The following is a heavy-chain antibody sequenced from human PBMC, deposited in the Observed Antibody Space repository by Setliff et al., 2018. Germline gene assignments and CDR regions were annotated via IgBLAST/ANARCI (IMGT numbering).Heavy chain of an antibody. Sequence: SETLSLTCTVSGGSLSSYFWSWVRQPAGKGLEWIGRIYTSGSTNYNPSLKSRVTMSIDTSKNQVSLKLNSVTATDTAVYYCARDLGHGGDSDYWGQGILVTVSS. CDR1: GGSLSSYF. D-gene: IGHD2-21*02. CDR3: ARDLGHGGDSDY. CDR2: IYTSGST. V-gene: IGHV4-4*07. J-gene: IGHJ4*02.